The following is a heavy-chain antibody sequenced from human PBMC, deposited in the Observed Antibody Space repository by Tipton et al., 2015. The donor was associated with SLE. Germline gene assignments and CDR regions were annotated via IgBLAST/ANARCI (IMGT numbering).Heavy chain of an antibody. J-gene: IGHJ2*01. Sequence: QLVQSGAEVKKPGASVKVSCKASGYTFTGYYMHWVRQAPGQGLEWMGWINPNSGGTNYAQKFQGRVTMTRDTSISTAYMELSRLRSDDTAVYYCARVGDYVWGSSGWYFDLWGRGTLVTVSS. CDR3: ARVGDYVWGSSGWYFDL. D-gene: IGHD3-16*01. CDR2: INPNSGGT. V-gene: IGHV1-2*02. CDR1: GYTFTGYY.